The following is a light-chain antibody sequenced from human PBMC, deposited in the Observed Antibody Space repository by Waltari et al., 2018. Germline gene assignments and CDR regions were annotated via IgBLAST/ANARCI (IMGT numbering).Light chain of an antibody. J-gene: IGLJ3*02. V-gene: IGLV2-8*01. CDR1: SVDVGAYNF. CDR3: SSYARNKGWV. Sequence: QSALTQPPSASGSPGQSVTISCTGTSVDVGAYNFVSLYPQHPGEAPRPRLSDVTKRPSGAPDRFSGSKSGNTASLTVSGLQAEDEADYYCSSYARNKGWVFGGGTKLTVL. CDR2: DVT.